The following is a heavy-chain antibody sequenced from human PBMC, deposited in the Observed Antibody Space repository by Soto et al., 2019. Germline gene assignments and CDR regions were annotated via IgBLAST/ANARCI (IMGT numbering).Heavy chain of an antibody. CDR3: ANTLEGYSYDGSGYVDY. D-gene: IGHD3-22*01. CDR1: GFTFSSYG. V-gene: IGHV3-30*18. Sequence: GSLRLSCAASGFTFSSYGMHWVRQAPGKGLEWVAVISYDGSNKYYADSVKGRFTISRDNSKNTLYLQMNSLRAEDTAVYYCANTLEGYSYDGSGYVDYWGQGILVNVSS. J-gene: IGHJ4*02. CDR2: ISYDGSNK.